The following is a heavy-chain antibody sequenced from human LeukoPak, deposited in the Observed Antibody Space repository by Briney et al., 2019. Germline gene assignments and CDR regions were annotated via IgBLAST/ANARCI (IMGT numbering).Heavy chain of an antibody. Sequence: GGSLRLSCAASGFTFSSYAMSWVRQAPGKGLEWVSAISGSGGSTYYADSVKGRFTISRDNSKNTLYLQMNSLRAEDTAVYYCAKDIYDYGDYYYFDYWGQGTLVTVSS. V-gene: IGHV3-23*01. J-gene: IGHJ4*02. D-gene: IGHD4-17*01. CDR1: GFTFSSYA. CDR2: ISGSGGST. CDR3: AKDIYDYGDYYYFDY.